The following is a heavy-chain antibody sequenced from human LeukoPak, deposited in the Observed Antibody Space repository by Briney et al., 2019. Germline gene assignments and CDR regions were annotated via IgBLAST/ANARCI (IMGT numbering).Heavy chain of an antibody. Sequence: SETLSLTCTVSGYSITSGYYWAWILQPPGKGLEWIGNIYYTGSTFYNPSLNSRVTMSVDTSKNQFSLKLNSVTAADTAVYYCARDSDPMNYWGQGTLVTVSS. CDR1: GYSITSGYY. J-gene: IGHJ4*02. CDR2: IYYTGST. V-gene: IGHV4-38-2*02. CDR3: ARDSDPMNY.